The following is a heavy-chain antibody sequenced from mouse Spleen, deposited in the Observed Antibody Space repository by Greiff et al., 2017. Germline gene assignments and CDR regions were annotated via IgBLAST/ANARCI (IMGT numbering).Heavy chain of an antibody. CDR3: ARGGSSFYYYAMDY. D-gene: IGHD1-1*01. Sequence: EVKLQESGPELVKPGASVKISCKASGYSFTGYYMHWVKQSHGNILDWIGYIYPYNGVSSYNQKFKGKATLTVDKSSSTAYMELRSLTSEDSAVYYCARGGSSFYYYAMDYWGQGTSVTVSS. V-gene: IGHV1-31*01. CDR1: GYSFTGYY. J-gene: IGHJ4*01. CDR2: IYPYNGVS.